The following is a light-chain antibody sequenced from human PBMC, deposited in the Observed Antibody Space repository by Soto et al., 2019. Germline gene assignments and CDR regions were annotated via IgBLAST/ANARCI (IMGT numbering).Light chain of an antibody. CDR3: QQYGSSLYT. CDR1: QSVTSNY. CDR2: GAS. V-gene: IGKV3-20*01. Sequence: EIVLTQSPGTLSLSPGERATISCRASQSVTSNYLAWYQQKPGQAPRLLIYGASSRATGIPDRYSGSGSVTDFTLNISRLEPEDFAVYYCQQYGSSLYTFGQGTKLEIK. J-gene: IGKJ2*01.